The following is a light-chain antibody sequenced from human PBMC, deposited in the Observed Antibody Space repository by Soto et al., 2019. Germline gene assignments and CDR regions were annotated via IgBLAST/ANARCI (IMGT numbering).Light chain of an antibody. V-gene: IGKV2-30*02. CDR2: KVS. J-gene: IGKJ5*01. CDR1: QSLVHSDGIAY. CDR3: MQGTDCPLIT. Sequence: VVMSLSPLSLPVTLGQSASISCRSNQSLVHSDGIAYFSWFQQRPGQSPRRLIYKVSNRDSGVPDRFSGSGSGTDFTLRISRVEAEDVGVCYCMQGTDCPLITFGEGTRLEIK.